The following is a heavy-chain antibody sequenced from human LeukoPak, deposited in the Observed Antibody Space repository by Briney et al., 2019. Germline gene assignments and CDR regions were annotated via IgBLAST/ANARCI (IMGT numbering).Heavy chain of an antibody. CDR2: IKQDGSEK. J-gene: IGHJ6*03. V-gene: IGHV3-7*01. D-gene: IGHD3-3*01. Sequence: GGSLRLSCAASGFTFSNYWMTWVRQAPGKGLEWVADIKQDGSEKLYVKSVRGRFTVSRDNAKMSLFLQLSSLRAEDTAVYYCARDNGVVHGVYYMDVWGKGTTVTVS. CDR3: ARDNGVVHGVYYMDV. CDR1: GFTFSNYW.